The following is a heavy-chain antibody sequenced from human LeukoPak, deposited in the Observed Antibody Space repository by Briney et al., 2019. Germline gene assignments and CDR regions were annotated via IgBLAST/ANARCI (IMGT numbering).Heavy chain of an antibody. Sequence: ASVKVTCKASGYTFTGYYIHWLRQAPGQGLEWMGFINPNSGGTNYAQKFQGRVTMTRDTSISTAYMELSSLTSDDTAVYYCARDLEGYHYGSGNYPQWGQGTLITVSS. CDR2: INPNSGGT. CDR3: ARDLEGYHYGSGNYPQ. D-gene: IGHD3-10*01. CDR1: GYTFTGYY. J-gene: IGHJ4*02. V-gene: IGHV1-2*02.